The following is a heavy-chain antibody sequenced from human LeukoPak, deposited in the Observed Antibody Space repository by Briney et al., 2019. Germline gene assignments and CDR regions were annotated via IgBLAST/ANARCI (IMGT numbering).Heavy chain of an antibody. CDR3: TRSVRNGHIDY. Sequence: ASVKVSCKASGYTFTSYDINWVRQATGQGLAWMGWMNPNSGNTGYAQKFQGRVTMTRSTSISTAYMELSSLRFEDTAVYYCTRSVRNGHIDYWGQGTLVTVSS. CDR2: MNPNSGNT. J-gene: IGHJ4*02. V-gene: IGHV1-8*01. D-gene: IGHD2-21*01. CDR1: GYTFTSYD.